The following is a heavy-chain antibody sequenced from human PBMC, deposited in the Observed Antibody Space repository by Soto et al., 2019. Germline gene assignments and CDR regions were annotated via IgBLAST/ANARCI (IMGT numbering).Heavy chain of an antibody. CDR3: ARSSGGNFGIIIEGSNWFDP. CDR1: GDTFTSYY. V-gene: IGHV1-46*01. Sequence: ASVKVSCNAPGDTFTSYYLNWVRQAPGQGLEWMGVINPHGGSTKYAQKFQGRITMTRDTSRSTTYMELSSLRSDDTAIYYCARSSGGNFGIIIEGSNWFDPWGQGTLVTVSS. CDR2: INPHGGST. D-gene: IGHD3-3*01. J-gene: IGHJ5*02.